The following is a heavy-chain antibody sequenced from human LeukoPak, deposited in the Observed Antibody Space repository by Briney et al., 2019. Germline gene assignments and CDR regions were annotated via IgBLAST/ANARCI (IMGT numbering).Heavy chain of an antibody. CDR2: ISGSGGST. D-gene: IGHD2-2*01. CDR3: AREALYCTSTSCYGYFDP. J-gene: IGHJ4*02. CDR1: GFTFSSYA. Sequence: GGSLRLSCAASGFTFSSYAMSWVRQAPGKGLEWVSSISGSGGSTYYADSVKGRFTISRDNSKNTLYLQMNSLRAEDTAVYYCAREALYCTSTSCYGYFDPWGQGTLVTVSS. V-gene: IGHV3-23*01.